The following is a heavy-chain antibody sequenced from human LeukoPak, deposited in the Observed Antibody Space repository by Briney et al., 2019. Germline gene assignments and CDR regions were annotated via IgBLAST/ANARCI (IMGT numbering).Heavy chain of an antibody. V-gene: IGHV4-39*07. CDR2: VYYSGTT. CDR1: GGSISSRSHY. J-gene: IGHJ6*03. Sequence: PSETLSLTCNVFGGSISSRSHYWGWIRQPPGKGLEWIGSVYYSGTTYDHPSLKSRVSISVDTSKDQMSLRLSSVTAADMAVYYCARLTTDDFWSGYYYYMDVWGKGTTVIVSS. CDR3: ARLTTDDFWSGYYYYMDV. D-gene: IGHD3-3*01.